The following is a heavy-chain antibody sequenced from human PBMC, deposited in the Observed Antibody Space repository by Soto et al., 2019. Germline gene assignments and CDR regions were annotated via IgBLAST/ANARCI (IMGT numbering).Heavy chain of an antibody. CDR1: GGTFSSYA. J-gene: IGHJ4*02. Sequence: SSVKVSCKASGGTFSSYAISWVRQAPGQGLEWMGGIIPIFGTANYAQKFQGRVTITADESTSTAYMELSSLRSEDTAVYYCASTYYYDSSGYYIFPFDYWGQGTLVTVSS. CDR3: ASTYYYDSSGYYIFPFDY. CDR2: IIPIFGTA. D-gene: IGHD3-22*01. V-gene: IGHV1-69*13.